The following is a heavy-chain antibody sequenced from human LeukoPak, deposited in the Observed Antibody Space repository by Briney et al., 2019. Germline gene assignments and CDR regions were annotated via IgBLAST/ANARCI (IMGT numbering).Heavy chain of an antibody. CDR3: AFGGWYAY. CDR1: GGSISRSGYS. CDR2: TYYSGST. Sequence: SETLSLTCAVSGGSISRSGYSWSWIRQPPGKGLEWIGYTYYSGSTNYRSSLKSRVTISVDTSKNQFSLKLSSVAAADTAVYYCAFGGWYAYWGQGTLVTVSS. V-gene: IGHV4-30-4*07. J-gene: IGHJ4*02. D-gene: IGHD6-19*01.